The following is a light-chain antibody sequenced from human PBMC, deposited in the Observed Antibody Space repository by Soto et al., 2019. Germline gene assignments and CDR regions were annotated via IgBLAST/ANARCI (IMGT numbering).Light chain of an antibody. CDR3: QQRHMWPIT. J-gene: IGKJ5*01. Sequence: EIVLTQFPDTLSLSPGERATLSCRASQSVSSSSLAWYQQRRGQAPRLLIHGASSRATGIPPRFSGSGSGTDFTLTISSLEPEDSAVYYCQQRHMWPITFGQGTRLEIK. CDR2: GAS. V-gene: IGKV3D-20*02. CDR1: QSVSSSS.